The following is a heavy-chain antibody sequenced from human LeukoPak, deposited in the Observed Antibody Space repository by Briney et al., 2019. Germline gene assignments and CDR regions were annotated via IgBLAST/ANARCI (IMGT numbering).Heavy chain of an antibody. J-gene: IGHJ3*02. CDR3: ARQGYDILTGYIDAFDI. CDR2: LTGSGGST. D-gene: IGHD3-9*01. CDR1: GFTFSIYA. Sequence: GGSLRLSCAASGFTFSIYAMSWVRQAPGKGLEWVSALTGSGGSTYYADSVKGRFTISRDNSKNTLYLQINSLRVEDTAIYYCARQGYDILTGYIDAFDIWGQGTMVTVSS. V-gene: IGHV3-23*01.